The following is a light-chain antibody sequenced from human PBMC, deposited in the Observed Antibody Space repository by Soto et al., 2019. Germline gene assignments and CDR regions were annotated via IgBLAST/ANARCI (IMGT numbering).Light chain of an antibody. CDR3: LLYYGVSRV. Sequence: QAVVTQEPSLTVSPGGTVTLTCASSTGAVTSANAPAWFQQKPGQAPRVLIYRTTNKHSLTPARFSGSLLGGKAALTLSGVQPEDAAEYYCLLYYGVSRVFGGGTKLTVL. CDR2: RTT. J-gene: IGLJ3*02. CDR1: TGAVTSANA. V-gene: IGLV7-43*01.